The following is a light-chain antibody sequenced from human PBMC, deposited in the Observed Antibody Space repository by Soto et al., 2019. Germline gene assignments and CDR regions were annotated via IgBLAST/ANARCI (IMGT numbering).Light chain of an antibody. CDR2: KAS. V-gene: IGKV1-5*03. Sequence: DIQMTQSPATLSASFGDGVTITCRASQSITSWLAWYQQKPGKAPKLLIYKASTLKSGVPSRFRGSGSGTEFTLTISSLQPDDFETYYCQHYNSYSEAFGQGTKVDIK. CDR3: QHYNSYSEA. CDR1: QSITSW. J-gene: IGKJ1*01.